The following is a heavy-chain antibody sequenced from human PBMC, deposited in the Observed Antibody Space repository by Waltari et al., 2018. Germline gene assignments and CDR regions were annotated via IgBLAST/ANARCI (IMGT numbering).Heavy chain of an antibody. CDR2: IYYSGST. CDR1: GGSISSYY. D-gene: IGHD2-2*02. CDR3: ARFVVPAAIGPNWFDP. J-gene: IGHJ5*02. V-gene: IGHV4-59*01. Sequence: QVQLQESGPGLVKPSETLSLTCTVSGGSISSYYWSWIRQPPGKGLEWIGYIYYSGSTNYNPSLKSRVTISVDTSKNQFSLKLSSVTAADTAVYYCARFVVPAAIGPNWFDPWGQGTLVTVSS.